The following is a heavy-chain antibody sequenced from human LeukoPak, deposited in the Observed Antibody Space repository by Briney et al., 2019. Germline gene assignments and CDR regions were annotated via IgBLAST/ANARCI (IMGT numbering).Heavy chain of an antibody. CDR1: GGTFSSYA. CDR2: IIPIFGTA. J-gene: IGHJ3*02. CDR3: ARWEWGAFDI. V-gene: IGHV1-69*13. Sequence: GASVKVSCKASGGTFSSYAISWVRQAPGQGLEWMGGIIPIFGTANYAQKFQGRVTITADESTSTAYMELSSLRSEDTAVYYCARWEWGAFDIWGQGTMVTVSS. D-gene: IGHD1-26*01.